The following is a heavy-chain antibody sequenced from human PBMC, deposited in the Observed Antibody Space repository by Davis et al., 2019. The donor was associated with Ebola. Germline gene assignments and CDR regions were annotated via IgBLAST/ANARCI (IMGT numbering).Heavy chain of an antibody. CDR3: ARGGVRYFDWLLRTDDAFDI. Sequence: ASVKVSCKASGYTFTSYYMHWVRQAPGQGLEWMGIINPSGGSTSYAQKFQGRVTMTRDTSTSTVYMELSSLRSEDTAVYYCARGGVRYFDWLLRTDDAFDIWGQGTMVTVSS. J-gene: IGHJ3*02. CDR2: INPSGGST. V-gene: IGHV1-46*01. CDR1: GYTFTSYY. D-gene: IGHD3-9*01.